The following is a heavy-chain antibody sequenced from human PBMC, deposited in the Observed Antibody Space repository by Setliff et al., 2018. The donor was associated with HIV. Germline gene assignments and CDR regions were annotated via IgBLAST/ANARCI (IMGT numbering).Heavy chain of an antibody. D-gene: IGHD2-21*02. CDR3: AICGGDCYSLDY. CDR1: GGSISGYY. CDR2: IYTSGST. Sequence: SETLSLTCTVSGGSISGYYWSWIRQPPGKGLEWIGYIYTSGSTNYNPSLKNRVTISVDTSKNTFSLKLSSVAAADAAVYYCAICGGDCYSLDYWGQGTLVTVSS. J-gene: IGHJ4*02. V-gene: IGHV4-4*08.